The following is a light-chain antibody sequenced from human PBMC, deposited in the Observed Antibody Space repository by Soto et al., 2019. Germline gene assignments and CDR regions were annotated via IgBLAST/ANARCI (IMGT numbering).Light chain of an antibody. J-gene: IGKJ1*01. CDR3: QHYGRSRWT. CDR1: QSVNSIY. Sequence: EVVLTQSPGTLSKSPGESATLSCRASQSVNSIYLAWYQHKAGQSPMLLIYGTSTRANGIPDRFSGSGSETDFTLTIASLEPEDFAVYYCQHYGRSRWTFGQGTKVEIK. V-gene: IGKV3-20*01. CDR2: GTS.